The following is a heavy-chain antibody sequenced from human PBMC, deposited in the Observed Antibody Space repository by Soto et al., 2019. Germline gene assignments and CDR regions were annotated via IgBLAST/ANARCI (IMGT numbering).Heavy chain of an antibody. CDR2: ISFDGKYK. CDR3: AKDSGYTSGPRYYFAY. D-gene: IGHD5-18*01. Sequence: GGSLRLSCAASGFTFSSYGMHWVRQAPGKGLQWVAIISFDGKYKYYADSVKGRFTISRDSSKNTLYLQVNSLRAEDTAVYFCAKDSGYTSGPRYYFAYWGHGTLVTVSS. CDR1: GFTFSSYG. V-gene: IGHV3-30*18. J-gene: IGHJ4*01.